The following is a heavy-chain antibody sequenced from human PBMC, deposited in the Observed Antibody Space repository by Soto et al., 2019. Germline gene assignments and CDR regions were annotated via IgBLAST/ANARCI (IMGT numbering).Heavy chain of an antibody. V-gene: IGHV4-59*01. D-gene: IGHD6-19*01. J-gene: IGHJ6*02. CDR1: GGSISSYY. CDR2: IYYSGST. CDR3: ARVYSSGWLGVDYGMDG. Sequence: SETLSLTCTVSGGSISSYYWSWIRQPPGKGLEWIGYIYYSGSTNYNPSLKSRVTISVDTSKNQFSLKLSPVTAADTAVYYCARVYSSGWLGVDYGMDGWGQGTTVTVSS.